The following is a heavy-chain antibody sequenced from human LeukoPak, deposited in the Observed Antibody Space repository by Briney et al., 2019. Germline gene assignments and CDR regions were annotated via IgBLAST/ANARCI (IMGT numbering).Heavy chain of an antibody. V-gene: IGHV4-30-2*01. CDR2: IYHSGST. CDR3: ARLRGDFWSGFIDY. CDR1: GGSISSGGYS. D-gene: IGHD3-3*01. Sequence: PSETLSLTCTVSGGSISSGGYSWSWIRQPPGKGLEWIGYIYHSGSTYYNPSLKSRVTISVDRSKNQFSLKLSSVTAADTAVYYCARLRGDFWSGFIDYWGQGTLVTVSS. J-gene: IGHJ4*02.